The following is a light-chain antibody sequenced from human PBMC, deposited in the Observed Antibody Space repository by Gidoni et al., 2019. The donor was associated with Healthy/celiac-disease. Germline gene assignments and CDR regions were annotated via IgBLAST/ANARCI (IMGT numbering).Light chain of an antibody. J-gene: IGKJ2*01. CDR3: QQYYSTLYT. V-gene: IGKV4-1*01. CDR1: QSVLYSSNNKNY. Sequence: DIGMTQSPDSLAVSLGERATINCKSSQSVLYSSNNKNYLAWYQQKPGQPPKLLIYWASTRESGVPDRFSGSGSGTDFTLTISSLQAEDVAVYYCQQYYSTLYTFGQGTKLEIK. CDR2: WAS.